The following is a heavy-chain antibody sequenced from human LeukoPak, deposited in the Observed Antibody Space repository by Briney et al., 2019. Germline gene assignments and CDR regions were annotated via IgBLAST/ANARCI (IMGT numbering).Heavy chain of an antibody. V-gene: IGHV3-30*03. CDR1: GFTFSTYA. J-gene: IGHJ4*02. Sequence: QSGGSLRLSCGASGFTFSTYAMHWVRQAPGKGLECVSVISYDGTKKEYADSVKGRFTISRDNSNDTLYLQMNGLRPEDTALYYCARVNTIFGVDIVSLGAEFEFWGQGTLVTVSS. CDR2: ISYDGTKK. D-gene: IGHD3-3*02. CDR3: ARVNTIFGVDIVSLGAEFEF.